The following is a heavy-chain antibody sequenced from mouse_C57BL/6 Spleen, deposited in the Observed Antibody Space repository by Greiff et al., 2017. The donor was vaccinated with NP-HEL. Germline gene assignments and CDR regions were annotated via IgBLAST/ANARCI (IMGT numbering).Heavy chain of an antibody. J-gene: IGHJ2*01. CDR1: GYTFTSYW. V-gene: IGHV1-64*01. CDR3: AREGKLVFDY. Sequence: QVQLQQSGAELVKPGASVKLSCKASGYTFTSYWMHWVKQRPGQGLEWIGMIHPNSGSTNYNEKFKSKATLTVDKSSSTAYMQLSSLTSEDSAVYYCAREGKLVFDYWGQGTTLTVSS. D-gene: IGHD4-1*01. CDR2: IHPNSGST.